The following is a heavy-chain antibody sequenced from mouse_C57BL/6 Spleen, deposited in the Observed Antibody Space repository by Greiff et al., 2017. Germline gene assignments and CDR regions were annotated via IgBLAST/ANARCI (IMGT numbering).Heavy chain of an antibody. CDR3: ARVGPGSWYFGG. J-gene: IGHJ1*03. Sequence: EVLLVQSGGGLVKPGASLKLSCAASGFTFSSYAMSWVRQTPEKRLEWVATISAGGSYTYYPDNVKGRFTISRDNAKNNLYLQMSQLKSEDTAMYYCARVGPGSWYFGGWGTGTTVTVS. V-gene: IGHV5-4*01. CDR1: GFTFSSYA. D-gene: IGHD4-1*01. CDR2: ISAGGSYT.